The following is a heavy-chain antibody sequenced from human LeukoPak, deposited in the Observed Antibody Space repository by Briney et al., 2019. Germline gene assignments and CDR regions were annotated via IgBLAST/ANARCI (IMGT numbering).Heavy chain of an antibody. J-gene: IGHJ5*02. CDR1: GFTFSSYW. CDR2: ISSSSSTI. V-gene: IGHV3-48*04. D-gene: IGHD6-19*01. CDR3: TSPGSSHWYELNWFDP. Sequence: PGGSLRLSCAASGFTFSSYWMSWVRQAPGKGLEWVSYISSSSSTIYYADSVKGRFTISRDNAKNSLYLQMNSLRGEDTAVYYCTSPGSSHWYELNWFDPWGQGTLVTVSS.